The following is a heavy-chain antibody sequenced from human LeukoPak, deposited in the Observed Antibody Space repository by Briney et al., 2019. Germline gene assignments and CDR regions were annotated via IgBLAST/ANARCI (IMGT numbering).Heavy chain of an antibody. V-gene: IGHV4-34*01. D-gene: IGHD6-19*01. J-gene: IGHJ6*03. CDR1: GGSFSGYY. Sequence: PSETLSLTCAVYGGSFSGYYWSWIRQPPGKGLEWIGEINHSGSTNYNPSLKSRVTMSVDTSKNQFSLKLSSVTAADTAVYYCARASGRYPSDYYYYMDVWGKGTTVTISS. CDR2: INHSGST. CDR3: ARASGRYPSDYYYYMDV.